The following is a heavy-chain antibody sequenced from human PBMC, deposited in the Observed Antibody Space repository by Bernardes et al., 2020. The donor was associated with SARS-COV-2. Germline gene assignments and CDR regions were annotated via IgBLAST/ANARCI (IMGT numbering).Heavy chain of an antibody. CDR1: GFTVSTNY. J-gene: IGHJ4*02. CDR2: ISAGGDT. Sequence: GGSLRLSCAASGFTVSTNYMNWVRQAPGKGLEWVSVISAGGDTYYADSVKGRFTISRDKSKNTLYLQMNSLRAEDTAVYYCAREEMITLDYWGQGTLVTVSS. CDR3: AREEMITLDY. V-gene: IGHV3-53*01. D-gene: IGHD3-16*01.